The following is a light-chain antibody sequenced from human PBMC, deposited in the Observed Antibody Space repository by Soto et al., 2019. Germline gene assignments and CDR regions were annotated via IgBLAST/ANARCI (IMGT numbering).Light chain of an antibody. CDR2: DVT. CDR3: SSLTTSGTVI. CDR1: SSDVGAYNY. J-gene: IGLJ2*01. V-gene: IGLV2-14*03. Sequence: QSALTQPPSASGSLGQSVTISCTGTSSDVGAYNYVSWYQQHPGKVPKLMIYDVTNRPSGVSNRFSGSKSGNTASLAISGLQAEDEADYYCSSLTTSGTVIFGGGTKLTVL.